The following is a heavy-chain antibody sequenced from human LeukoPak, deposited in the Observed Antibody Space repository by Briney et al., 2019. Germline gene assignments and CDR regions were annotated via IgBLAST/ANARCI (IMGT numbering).Heavy chain of an antibody. CDR1: GESFSGYY. J-gene: IGHJ5*02. Sequence: SDTLSLTCAVYGESFSGYYWSWIRQPPGKGLEWIGEINHSGSTNYNPSLKSRVTISVDTSKNQFSLKLSSVTAADTAVYYCARGGYNSRRDNWFDPWGQGTLVTVSS. V-gene: IGHV4-34*01. CDR2: INHSGST. D-gene: IGHD5-12*01. CDR3: ARGGYNSRRDNWFDP.